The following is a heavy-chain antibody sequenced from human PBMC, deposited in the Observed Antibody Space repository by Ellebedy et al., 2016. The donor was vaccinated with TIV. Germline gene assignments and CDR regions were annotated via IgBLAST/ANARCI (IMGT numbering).Heavy chain of an antibody. CDR2: VSYDGSNK. J-gene: IGHJ4*02. V-gene: IGHV3-30*03. D-gene: IGHD2-15*01. CDR1: GFTFSNYG. CDR3: ARRGYCSGGSCASVPFDY. Sequence: GESLKISCAASGFTFSNYGMHWVRQAPGKGLEWVAVVSYDGSNKYNADSVKGRFTISRDNSKNTLYLQMNSLRAEDMAVYYCARRGYCSGGSCASVPFDYWGQGTLVTVSS.